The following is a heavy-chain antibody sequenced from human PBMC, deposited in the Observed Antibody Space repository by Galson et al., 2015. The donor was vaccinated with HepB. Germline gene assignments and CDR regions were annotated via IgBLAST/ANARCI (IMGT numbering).Heavy chain of an antibody. D-gene: IGHD3-10*01. J-gene: IGHJ6*02. Sequence: SLRLSCAASGFTFSSYGMHWVRQAPGKGLEWVAVIWYDGSNKYYADSVKGRFTISRDNSKNTLYLQMNSLRAEDTAVYYCAREPDGGSGTGYYGMDVWGQGTTVTVSS. CDR1: GFTFSSYG. CDR3: AREPDGGSGTGYYGMDV. CDR2: IWYDGSNK. V-gene: IGHV3-33*08.